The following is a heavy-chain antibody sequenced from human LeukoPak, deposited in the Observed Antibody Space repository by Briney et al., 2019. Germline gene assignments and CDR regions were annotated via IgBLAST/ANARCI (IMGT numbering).Heavy chain of an antibody. D-gene: IGHD1-7*01. CDR1: GFTFSNYA. Sequence: GGSLRLSCAASGFTFSNYALHWVRQAPGKGLEYVSAISSNGDTTFYANSVKGRFTISRDNSKNTLYLQMGSLRAEDMAVYYCVRVGNYREFDYWGQGTLVTVSS. CDR2: ISSNGDTT. J-gene: IGHJ4*02. V-gene: IGHV3-64*01. CDR3: VRVGNYREFDY.